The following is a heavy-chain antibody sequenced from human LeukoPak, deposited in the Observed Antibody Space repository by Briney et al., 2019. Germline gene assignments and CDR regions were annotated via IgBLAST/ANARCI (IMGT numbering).Heavy chain of an antibody. CDR2: IKEDGSEK. D-gene: IGHD3-10*01. Sequence: GGSLRLSCEVSGFTFSRYWMTWVRQAPGKGLEWVANIKEDGSEKYYVDSVKGRFTISRDNAKNSLYLQMKSLRAEDTAVYYCARVEALYNSGSVWAYWGQGTLVTVSS. CDR3: ARVEALYNSGSVWAY. J-gene: IGHJ4*02. CDR1: GFTFSRYW. V-gene: IGHV3-7*01.